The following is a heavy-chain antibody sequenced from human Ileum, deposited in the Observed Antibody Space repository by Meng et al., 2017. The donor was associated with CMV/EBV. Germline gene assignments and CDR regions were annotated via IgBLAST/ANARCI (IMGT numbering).Heavy chain of an antibody. CDR3: AKGGTSAWSYYFHP. CDR1: AFPFSVYA. CDR2: ISGGGRST. D-gene: IGHD6-19*01. V-gene: IGHV3-23*01. J-gene: IGHJ1*01. Sequence: ASAFPFSVYALAWVRQAPGKGLEWVSAISGGGRSTYYADSVKGRFTISRDNSKNTLYLQMNSLRVEDTAVYYCAKGGTSAWSYYFHPWGQGTLVTVSS.